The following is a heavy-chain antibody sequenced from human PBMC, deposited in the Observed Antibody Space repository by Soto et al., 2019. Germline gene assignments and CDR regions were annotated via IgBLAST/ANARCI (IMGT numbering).Heavy chain of an antibody. J-gene: IGHJ6*03. Sequence: SETLSLTCTVSGGSISSYCWSWIRQPPGKGLEWIGDIYYSGSTNYNPSLKSRVTISVDTSKNQFSLKLSSVTAADTAVYYCAGTYGSGPYWPNYYYYMDVWGKGNTVTVS. V-gene: IGHV4-59*08. CDR1: GGSISSYC. D-gene: IGHD3-10*01. CDR3: AGTYGSGPYWPNYYYYMDV. CDR2: IYYSGST.